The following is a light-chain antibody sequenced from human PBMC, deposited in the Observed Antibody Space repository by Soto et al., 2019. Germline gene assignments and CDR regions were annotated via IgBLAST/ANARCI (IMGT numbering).Light chain of an antibody. J-gene: IGLJ1*01. V-gene: IGLV2-14*03. CDR3: SSYTSSNTLYV. CDR1: RRDVGGYNY. Sequence: QSALTQPRSVSGSPGQSVTISCTGTRRDVGGYNYVSWYQQHPGKVPKLMIFDVAKRPSGVSNRFSGSKSGNTASLTISGLQAEDEADYYCSSYTSSNTLYVFGTGTKVTVL. CDR2: DVA.